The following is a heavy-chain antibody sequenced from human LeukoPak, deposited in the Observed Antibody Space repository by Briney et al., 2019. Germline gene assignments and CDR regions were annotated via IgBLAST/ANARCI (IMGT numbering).Heavy chain of an antibody. CDR2: ISYDGSNK. J-gene: IGHJ4*02. Sequence: PGRSLRLSCAASGFTFSSYAMHWVRQAPGKGLEWVAVISYDGSNKYYADSVKGRFTISRDNSKNTLYLQMNSLRAEDTAVYYCVRGGYGVYDSNFDYWGQGTLVTVSS. D-gene: IGHD5/OR15-5a*01. V-gene: IGHV3-30-3*01. CDR1: GFTFSSYA. CDR3: VRGGYGVYDSNFDY.